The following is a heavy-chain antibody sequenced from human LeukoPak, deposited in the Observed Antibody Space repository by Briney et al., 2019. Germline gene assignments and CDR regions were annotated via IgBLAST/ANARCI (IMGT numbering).Heavy chain of an antibody. CDR2: IIPIFGTA. J-gene: IGHJ4*02. Sequence: ASVKVSCKASGGTFSSYAISWVRQAPGQGLEWMGGIIPIFGTASYAQKFQGRVTITADESTSTAYMELSSLRSEDTAVYYCARVPYCGGDCYTFDYWGQGTLVTVSS. CDR1: GGTFSSYA. V-gene: IGHV1-69*13. D-gene: IGHD2-21*02. CDR3: ARVPYCGGDCYTFDY.